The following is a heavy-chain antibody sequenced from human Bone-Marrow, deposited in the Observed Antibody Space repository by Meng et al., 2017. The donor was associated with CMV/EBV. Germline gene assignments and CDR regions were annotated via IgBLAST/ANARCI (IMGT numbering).Heavy chain of an antibody. Sequence: ASVKFSCKASGYTFTSYGISWVRQAPGQGLEWMGWISAYNGNTNYAQKLQGRVTMTTDTSTSTAYMELRSLRSDDTAVYYCASDRGYGDYFAYWGQGTLVTVSS. D-gene: IGHD4-17*01. J-gene: IGHJ4*02. V-gene: IGHV1-18*01. CDR3: ASDRGYGDYFAY. CDR1: GYTFTSYG. CDR2: ISAYNGNT.